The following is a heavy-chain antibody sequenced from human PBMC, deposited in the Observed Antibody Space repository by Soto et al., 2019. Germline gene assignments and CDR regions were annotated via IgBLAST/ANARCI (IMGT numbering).Heavy chain of an antibody. D-gene: IGHD4-17*01. CDR3: ASDYGGNSEGAFDI. J-gene: IGHJ3*02. CDR2: IIPIFGTA. Sequence: GASVKVSCKASGGTFSSYAISWARQAPGQGLEWMGGIIPIFGTANYAQKFQGRVTITADESTSTAYMELSSLRSEDTAVYYCASDYGGNSEGAFDIWGQGTMVPVSS. CDR1: GGTFSSYA. V-gene: IGHV1-69*13.